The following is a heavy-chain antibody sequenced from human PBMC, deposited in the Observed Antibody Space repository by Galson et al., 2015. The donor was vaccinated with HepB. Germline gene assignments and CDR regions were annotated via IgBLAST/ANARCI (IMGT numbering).Heavy chain of an antibody. Sequence: PALVKPTQPLTLTCTFSGFSLSTTEMRVSWIRQPPGKALEWLARIDWDDDKFYSTSLKTRLTISKDTSKNQVVLTMTNMDPVDTATYYCARSGYSSGWYPWYFDLWGRGTLVTVSS. V-gene: IGHV2-70*04. CDR3: ARSGYSSGWYPWYFDL. CDR2: IDWDDDK. J-gene: IGHJ2*01. CDR1: GFSLSTTEMR. D-gene: IGHD6-19*01.